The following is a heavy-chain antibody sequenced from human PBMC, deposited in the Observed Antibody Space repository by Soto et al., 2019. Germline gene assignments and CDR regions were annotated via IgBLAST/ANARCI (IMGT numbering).Heavy chain of an antibody. Sequence: SVKVSCKASGGTFSSYAISWVRQAPGQGLEWMGGIIPIFGTANYAQKFQGRVTITADESTSTAYMELSSLRSEDTAVYYCARDSWSVAAAGPPYYYYGMDVWGQGTTVTVSS. CDR2: IIPIFGTA. V-gene: IGHV1-69*13. J-gene: IGHJ6*02. CDR3: ARDSWSVAAAGPPYYYYGMDV. CDR1: GGTFSSYA. D-gene: IGHD6-13*01.